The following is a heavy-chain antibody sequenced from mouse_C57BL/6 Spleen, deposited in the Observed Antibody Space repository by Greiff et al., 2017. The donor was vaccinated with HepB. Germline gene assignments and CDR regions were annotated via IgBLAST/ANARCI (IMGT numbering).Heavy chain of an antibody. D-gene: IGHD1-1*01. CDR3: TRGDYYGSSYAYYAMDY. V-gene: IGHV1-5*01. J-gene: IGHJ4*01. Sequence: VQLKESGTVLARPGASVKMSCKTSGYTFTSYWMHWVKQRPGQGLEWIGAIYPGNSDTSYNQKFKGKAKLTAVTSASTAYMELSSLTNEDSAVYYCTRGDYYGSSYAYYAMDYWGQGTSVTVSS. CDR2: IYPGNSDT. CDR1: GYTFTSYW.